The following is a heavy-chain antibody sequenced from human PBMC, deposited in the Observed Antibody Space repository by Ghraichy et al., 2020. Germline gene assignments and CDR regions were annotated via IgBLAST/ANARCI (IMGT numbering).Heavy chain of an antibody. D-gene: IGHD5-12*01. CDR2: IYYSGST. CDR3: ARQAIVAPMS. Sequence: SQTLSLTCTVSGGSISSSSYYWTWIRQPPGKGLEWIGSIYYSGSTYYNPSLKSRLTVSVETSKNQFSLTLSSVTTADTAVYYCARQAIVAPMSWGQGTLVTVSS. V-gene: IGHV4-39*01. CDR1: GGSISSSSYY. J-gene: IGHJ4*02.